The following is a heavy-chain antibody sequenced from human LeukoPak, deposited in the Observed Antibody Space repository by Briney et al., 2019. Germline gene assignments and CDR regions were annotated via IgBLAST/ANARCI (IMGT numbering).Heavy chain of an antibody. J-gene: IGHJ6*02. CDR2: IYYSGST. V-gene: IGHV4-31*03. CDR3: ARDHTETSSLNFRNYYYYGMDI. Sequence: YPSETLSLTCTVSGGSIRSGDYSWNWIRQHPGKGLEWIGCIYYSGSTYYNPSLTSRVTMSVDTSKNQFSLKLSSVTAADTAIYYCARDHTETSSLNFRNYYYYGMDIWGQGTTVIVSS. CDR1: GGSIRSGDYS. D-gene: IGHD4-11*01.